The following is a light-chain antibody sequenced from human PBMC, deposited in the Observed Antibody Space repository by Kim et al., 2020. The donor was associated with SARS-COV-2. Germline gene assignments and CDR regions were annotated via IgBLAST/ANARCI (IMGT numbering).Light chain of an antibody. CDR3: QQYHNMQT. CDR1: QSISSN. J-gene: IGKJ2*01. Sequence: EIVMTQSPATLSVSPGERATLSCRASQSISSNLAWYQQKPGQAPRLLIYGASTSATDIPVRFGGSGSGTEFTLTISSLQSEDFVVYYCQQYHNMQTFGQGTKLEI. V-gene: IGKV3-15*01. CDR2: GAS.